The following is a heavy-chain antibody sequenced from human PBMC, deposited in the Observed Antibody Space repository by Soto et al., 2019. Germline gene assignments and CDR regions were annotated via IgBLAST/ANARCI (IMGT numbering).Heavy chain of an antibody. CDR2: ISSSSSYI. Sequence: GGSLRLSCAASGFTFSSYSMNWVRQAPGKGLGWVSSISSSSSYIYYADSVKGRFTISRDNAKNSLYLQMNSLRAEDTAVYYCATQGRSITIFGVAPGSKAFDIWGQGTMVTVSS. V-gene: IGHV3-21*01. CDR1: GFTFSSYS. CDR3: ATQGRSITIFGVAPGSKAFDI. J-gene: IGHJ3*02. D-gene: IGHD3-3*01.